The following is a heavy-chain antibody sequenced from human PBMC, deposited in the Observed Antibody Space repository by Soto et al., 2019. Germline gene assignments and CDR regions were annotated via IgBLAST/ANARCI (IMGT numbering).Heavy chain of an antibody. D-gene: IGHD2-21*01. CDR2: INNSGKT. CDR3: VRELWGQSDP. V-gene: IGHV4-39*01. CDR1: GGSISSSSYY. J-gene: IGHJ5*02. Sequence: QLQLQESGPGLVKPSETLSLTCTVSGGSISSSSYYWAWIRQPPGQGLEWIGSINNSGKTYYKPSLQSRVTISVDTPKNQFSLRLTPVTAADTAVYYCVRELWGQSDPWGQGTLVTVSS.